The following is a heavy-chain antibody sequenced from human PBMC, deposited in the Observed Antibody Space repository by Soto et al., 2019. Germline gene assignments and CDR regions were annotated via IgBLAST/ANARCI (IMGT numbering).Heavy chain of an antibody. CDR1: GYTFTSYA. Sequence: ASVKVSCKASGYTFTSYAMHWVRQAPGQRLEWMGWINAGNGNTKYSQKFQGRVTITRDTSASTAYMELSSLRSEDTAVYYCARGPDRDCSSTSCYRFSPASIELSFDYWGQGTLVTVYS. CDR3: ARGPDRDCSSTSCYRFSPASIELSFDY. D-gene: IGHD2-2*01. CDR2: INAGNGNT. J-gene: IGHJ4*02. V-gene: IGHV1-3*01.